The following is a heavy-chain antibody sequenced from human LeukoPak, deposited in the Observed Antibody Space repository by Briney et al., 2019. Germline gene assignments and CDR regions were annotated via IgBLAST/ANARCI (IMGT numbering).Heavy chain of an antibody. Sequence: SVKVSCKASGYTFTGYYMHWVRQAPGQGLEWKGWINPNSGGTNYAQKFQGRVTMTRDTSISTAYMELSRLRSDDTAVYYCARVYYYDSSGYDFDYWGQGTLVTVSS. J-gene: IGHJ4*02. CDR3: ARVYYYDSSGYDFDY. D-gene: IGHD3-22*01. CDR1: GYTFTGYY. CDR2: INPNSGGT. V-gene: IGHV1-2*02.